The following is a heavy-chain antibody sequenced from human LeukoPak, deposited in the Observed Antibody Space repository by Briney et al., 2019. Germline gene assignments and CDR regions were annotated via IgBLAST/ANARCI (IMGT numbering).Heavy chain of an antibody. CDR3: ARGTLLDKDAFDI. CDR1: GFTLSTHD. J-gene: IGHJ3*02. V-gene: IGHV3-30-3*01. Sequence: PARSLSLSCTASGFTLSTHDMHWVRQPPGKGLGWMAVIYYTGGNEDYADSVKGRFTISRDTSKNTLYLHMKSLRVEDTAVYYCARGTLLDKDAFDIWGQGTMVTVSS. CDR2: IYYTGGNE.